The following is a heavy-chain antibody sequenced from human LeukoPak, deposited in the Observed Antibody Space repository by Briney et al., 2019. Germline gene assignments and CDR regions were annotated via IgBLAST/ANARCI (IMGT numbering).Heavy chain of an antibody. J-gene: IGHJ6*02. CDR2: IYYSGSST. CDR1: GGSMSGFF. D-gene: IGHD3-10*01. V-gene: IGHV4-59*01. CDR3: ARTSRHFYGSGTNLTPWPAGMDV. Sequence: SETLSLTCAVSGGSMSGFFWIWIRQPPGRELEWIGSIYYSGSSTKYNPSLKSRVTISVDTSKSQFSLNLNSATAADTAVYYCARTSRHFYGSGTNLTPWPAGMDVWGQGTTVTVSS.